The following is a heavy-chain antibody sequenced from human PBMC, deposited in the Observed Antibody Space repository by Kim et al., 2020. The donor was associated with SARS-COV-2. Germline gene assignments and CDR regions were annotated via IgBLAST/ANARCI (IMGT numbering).Heavy chain of an antibody. V-gene: IGHV3-7*03. D-gene: IGHD6-25*01. J-gene: IGHJ4*02. CDR2: GRQA. Sequence: GRQAYPGDALRGRFTISRDNAKNSLYLQMNNLRVDDTAVYYCTMCCGLDYWGQGALVTVSS. CDR3: TMCCGLDY.